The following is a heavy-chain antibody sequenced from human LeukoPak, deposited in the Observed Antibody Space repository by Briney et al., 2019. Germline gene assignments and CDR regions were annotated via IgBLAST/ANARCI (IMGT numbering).Heavy chain of an antibody. CDR3: ARQGFEYSSSSRWFDP. Sequence: SETLSLTCTVSGGSISSSSYYWGWIRQPPGKGLEWIGSIYYSGSTYYNPSLKSRVTISVDTSKNQFSLKLSSVTAADTAVYYCARQGFEYSSSSRWFDPWGQGTLVTVSS. CDR2: IYYSGST. CDR1: GGSISSSSYY. V-gene: IGHV4-39*07. J-gene: IGHJ5*02. D-gene: IGHD6-6*01.